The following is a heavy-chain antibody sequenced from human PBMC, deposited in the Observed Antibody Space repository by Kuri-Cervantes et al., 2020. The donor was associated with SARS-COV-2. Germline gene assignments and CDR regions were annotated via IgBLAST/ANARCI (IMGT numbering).Heavy chain of an antibody. D-gene: IGHD3-3*01. J-gene: IGHJ6*03. CDR1: GFTFSSYA. CDR3: ATGTYDFWSGYYAREFYMDV. V-gene: IGHV3-30-3*01. Sequence: GGSLRLSCAASGFTFSSYAMHWVRQAPGKGLEWVAVISYDGSNKYYADSVKGRFTISRDNSKNTLYPQMNSLRAEDTAVYYCATGTYDFWSGYYAREFYMDVWGKGTTVTVSS. CDR2: ISYDGSNK.